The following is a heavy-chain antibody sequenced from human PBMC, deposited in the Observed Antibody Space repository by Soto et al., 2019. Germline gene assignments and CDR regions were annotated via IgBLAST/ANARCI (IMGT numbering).Heavy chain of an antibody. Sequence: QVQLQESGPGLVKPSQTLSLICTVSGGSISSGGYYWSWLRQHPGKGLEWIGYIYYSGSTYYNPSLKSRVTISVYTSKNQFSLKLSSVTAADTAVYYCARVVASTHNDYWGQGTLVTVSS. CDR2: IYYSGST. V-gene: IGHV4-31*03. J-gene: IGHJ4*02. D-gene: IGHD2-15*01. CDR3: ARVVASTHNDY. CDR1: GGSISSGGYY.